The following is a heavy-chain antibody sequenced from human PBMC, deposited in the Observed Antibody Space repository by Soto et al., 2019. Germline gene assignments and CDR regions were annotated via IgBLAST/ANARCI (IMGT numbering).Heavy chain of an antibody. V-gene: IGHV4-34*01. CDR1: GGSFSGYY. CDR3: ARGSPWIETDY. J-gene: IGHJ4*02. D-gene: IGHD5-12*01. CDR2: INHSGST. Sequence: QVQLLQWGAGLLKPSETLSLTCAVYGGSFSGYYWNWIRQPPGKGLEWIGEINHSGSTNYNPSLKSRVSISVDTSKNQFSLKLTSVTAADTAVYYGARGSPWIETDYWGQGTLVTVSS.